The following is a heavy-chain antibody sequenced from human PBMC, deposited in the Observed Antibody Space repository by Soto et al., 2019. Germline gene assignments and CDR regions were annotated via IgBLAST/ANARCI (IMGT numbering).Heavy chain of an antibody. J-gene: IGHJ4*02. V-gene: IGHV4-61*05. CDR3: ARSDGRY. CDR2: IYYSGST. CDR1: GDSISSNSHY. Sequence: SETLSLTCTVSGDSISSNSHYWGWIRQPPGKGLESIANIYYSGSTNYNPSLKSRVTISVDTSKNQFSLKLSSVTAADTAVYYCARSDGRYWGQGTLVTVSS.